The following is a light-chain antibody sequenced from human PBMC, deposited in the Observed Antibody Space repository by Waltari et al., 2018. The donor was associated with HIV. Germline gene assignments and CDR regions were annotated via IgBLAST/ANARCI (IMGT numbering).Light chain of an antibody. Sequence: SYVLTQPPSVSVAPGQTARFTCGGNNIGSNTVHWYQQKPGQAPVVVVYDDSERPSGISERFSGSNSGNTATLTISRVEAGDEADYSCQVWDRSADHPVFGGGTKLTVL. V-gene: IGLV3-21*02. CDR1: NIGSNT. CDR3: QVWDRSADHPV. J-gene: IGLJ3*02. CDR2: DDS.